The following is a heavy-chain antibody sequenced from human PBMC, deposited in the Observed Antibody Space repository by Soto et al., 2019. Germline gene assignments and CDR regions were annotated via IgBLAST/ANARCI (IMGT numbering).Heavy chain of an antibody. Sequence: PERSLAQDCTSRWLSLHTSRKCVSWIPQPPGKALEWLARIDWDDDKYYSTSLKTRLTISKDTSKNQVVLTMTNMDPVDTATYYCARIRLGSLVGGLFDYWGQGTLVTVSS. CDR3: ARIRLGSLVGGLFDY. CDR2: IDWDDDK. CDR1: WLSLHTSRKC. D-gene: IGHD3-10*01. V-gene: IGHV2-70*11. J-gene: IGHJ4*02.